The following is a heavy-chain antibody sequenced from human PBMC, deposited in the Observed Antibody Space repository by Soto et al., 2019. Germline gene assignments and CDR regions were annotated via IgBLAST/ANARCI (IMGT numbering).Heavy chain of an antibody. D-gene: IGHD1-1*01. V-gene: IGHV4-30-4*01. Sequence: PSETLSLTCTVSVPSISSGHYYWGWPRQPPGSDRGSTETLYCSGNAHCNPYVNRCLTISVDTSKNQFSLTLSSVTAADTAVYYCARHRLERRGDWFDPWGQGTLVTVSS. CDR2: LYCSGNA. CDR3: ARHRLERRGDWFDP. J-gene: IGHJ5*02. CDR1: VPSISSGHYY.